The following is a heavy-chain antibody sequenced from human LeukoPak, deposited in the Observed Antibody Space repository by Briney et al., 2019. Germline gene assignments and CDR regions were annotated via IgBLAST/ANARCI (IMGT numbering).Heavy chain of an antibody. CDR2: IHHSGST. CDR3: AKNGDYSADF. J-gene: IGHJ4*02. V-gene: IGHV4-4*02. CDR1: GGSISSGHW. Sequence: SETLSLTCTVSGGSISSGHWWSWVRQPPGKGLEWIGEIHHSGSTTYNPSLKSRVSISVDKSENQFSLNMRSVTAADTAVYYCAKNGDYSADFWGQGTLVTVSS. D-gene: IGHD4-17*01.